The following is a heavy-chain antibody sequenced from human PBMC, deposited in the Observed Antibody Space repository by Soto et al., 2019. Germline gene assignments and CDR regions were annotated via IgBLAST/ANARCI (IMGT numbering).Heavy chain of an antibody. Sequence: SETLSLTCTVSGGSISSGGYSWIWIRQPPGKGLEWIGYIYHSGSTYYNPSLKSRVTISVDRSKNPFSLKLSSVTAADTAVYYCAGSPYSSSWNWYFALWGRGALVTVSS. CDR2: IYHSGST. CDR3: AGSPYSSSWNWYFAL. J-gene: IGHJ2*01. CDR1: GGSISSGGYS. D-gene: IGHD6-13*01. V-gene: IGHV4-30-2*01.